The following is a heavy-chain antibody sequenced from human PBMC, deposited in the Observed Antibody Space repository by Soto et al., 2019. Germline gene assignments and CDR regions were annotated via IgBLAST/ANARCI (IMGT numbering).Heavy chain of an antibody. Sequence: QVQLVQSGAEVKKPGSSVKVSCKASGGTFSSYAISWVRQAPGQGLEWMGGIIPIFGTANYAQKFQGRVTITADESTSTADMKLSSLRSEDTAVYYCARDCNGTLSGSYVAFDIWGQGTMVTVSS. D-gene: IGHD1-26*01. J-gene: IGHJ3*02. CDR1: GGTFSSYA. CDR3: ARDCNGTLSGSYVAFDI. V-gene: IGHV1-69*01. CDR2: IIPIFGTA.